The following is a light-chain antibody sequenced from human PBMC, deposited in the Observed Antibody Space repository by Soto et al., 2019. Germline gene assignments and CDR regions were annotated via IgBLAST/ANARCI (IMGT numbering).Light chain of an antibody. V-gene: IGKV3-20*01. Sequence: EVMLTQSPGTLSLSPGERATLSCRASQSVSSNYLAWYQQKSGQAPRLLIYGASNRATGIPDRFSGSGSGTDFTLTIRRLEPEDFAVYYCQQYDTSPRKFGPGTKVEFK. CDR2: GAS. CDR1: QSVSSNY. J-gene: IGKJ1*01. CDR3: QQYDTSPRK.